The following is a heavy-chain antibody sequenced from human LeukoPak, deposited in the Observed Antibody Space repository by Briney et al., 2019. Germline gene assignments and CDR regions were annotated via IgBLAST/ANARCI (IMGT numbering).Heavy chain of an antibody. CDR3: ARLLAGEYDPFDM. J-gene: IGHJ3*02. D-gene: IGHD3-10*01. Sequence: SETLSLTCAVSGGSISSSNWWTWVRQPPGKGLEWIGEIYHSGSTNYNPSLQSRVSISADTSKNQFSLNLSSVTAADTAVYYCARLLAGEYDPFDMWGQGTMVTVSS. CDR1: GGSISSSNW. V-gene: IGHV4-4*02. CDR2: IYHSGST.